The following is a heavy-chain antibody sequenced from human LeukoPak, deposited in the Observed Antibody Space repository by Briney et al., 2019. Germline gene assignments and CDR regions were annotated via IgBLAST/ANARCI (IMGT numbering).Heavy chain of an antibody. CDR2: INHSGST. Sequence: SETLSLTCAVYGGSFSGYYRSWIRQPPGKGLEWIGEINHSGSTNYNPSLKSRVTISVDTSKNQFSLKLSSVTAADTAVYYCARGGDAVSAAPFDYWGQGTLVTVSS. CDR1: GGSFSGYY. J-gene: IGHJ4*02. D-gene: IGHD6-13*01. CDR3: ARGGDAVSAAPFDY. V-gene: IGHV4-34*01.